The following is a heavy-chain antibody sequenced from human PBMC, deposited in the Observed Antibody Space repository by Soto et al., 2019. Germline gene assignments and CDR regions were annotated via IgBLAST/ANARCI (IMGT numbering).Heavy chain of an antibody. CDR1: GGSFSGYY. D-gene: IGHD6-6*01. CDR3: ARETIAARPGYYYYMDV. J-gene: IGHJ6*03. V-gene: IGHV4-34*01. Sequence: SETLSLSCAVYGGSFSGYYWSWIRQPPGKGLEWIGEINHSGSTNYNPSLKSRVTISVDTSKNQFSLKLSSVTAADTAVYYCARETIAARPGYYYYMDVWGKGTTVTVSS. CDR2: INHSGST.